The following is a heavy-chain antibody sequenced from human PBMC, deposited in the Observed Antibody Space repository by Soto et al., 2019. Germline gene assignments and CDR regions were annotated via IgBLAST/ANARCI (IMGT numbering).Heavy chain of an antibody. CDR1: GFNFPTFW. V-gene: IGHV5-51*01. CDR3: ARLSRYCSGGSCYDGKGAYYGMDV. J-gene: IGHJ6*02. Sequence: PGESLKISCKHSGFNFPTFWIAWVRQMPGKGLEWMGTIYPDDSDTRYSPSFQGQVTISADKSISTAYLQWSSLKASDTAMYYCARLSRYCSGGSCYDGKGAYYGMDVWGQGTTVTVSS. CDR2: IYPDDSDT. D-gene: IGHD2-15*01.